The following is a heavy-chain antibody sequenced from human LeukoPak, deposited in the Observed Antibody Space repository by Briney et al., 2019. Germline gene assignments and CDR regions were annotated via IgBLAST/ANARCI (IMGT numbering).Heavy chain of an antibody. CDR1: GFTFSTFT. V-gene: IGHV3-48*04. Sequence: PRGSLSLSCAASGFTFSTFTMNWVRPAPGKGLEWISYIDDSSSTLYHADSVKGRFTISRDNAKNSLYLQMNSLRAEDTAVYYCARGNSYFDYWGQGTLVTVSS. CDR3: ARGNSYFDY. J-gene: IGHJ4*02. D-gene: IGHD1/OR15-1a*01. CDR2: IDDSSSTL.